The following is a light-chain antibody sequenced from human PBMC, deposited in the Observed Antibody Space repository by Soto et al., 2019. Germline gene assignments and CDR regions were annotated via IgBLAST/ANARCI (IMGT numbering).Light chain of an antibody. CDR1: SSNIGAGYD. J-gene: IGLJ1*01. V-gene: IGLV1-40*01. Sequence: QSVLTQPPSVSGAPGQRVTISCTGSSSNIGAGYDVHWYQQLPGTAPKLLIYGNSNRPSGVPDRFSGSKSGTAASLAITGLQPEDEADYYCQSYDSSRSGSEVFGTGTKLTVL. CDR3: QSYDSSRSGSEV. CDR2: GNS.